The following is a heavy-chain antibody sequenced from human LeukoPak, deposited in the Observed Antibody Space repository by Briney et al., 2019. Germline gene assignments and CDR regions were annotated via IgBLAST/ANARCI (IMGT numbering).Heavy chain of an antibody. D-gene: IGHD3-3*01. CDR3: AKVFWSGSWFDP. V-gene: IGHV4-38-2*02. CDR2: IYHSGST. CDR1: GYSISSGYY. Sequence: SETLSLTCTVSGYSISSGYYWGWIRQPPGKGLEWIGSIYHSGSTYYNPSLKSRVTMSVDTSKNQFSLKLSSVTAADTAVYYCAKVFWSGSWFDPWGQGTLVTVSS. J-gene: IGHJ5*02.